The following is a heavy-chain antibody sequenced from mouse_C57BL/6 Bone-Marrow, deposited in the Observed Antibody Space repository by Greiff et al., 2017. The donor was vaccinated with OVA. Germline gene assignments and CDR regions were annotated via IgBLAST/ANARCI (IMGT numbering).Heavy chain of an antibody. CDR3: AIGEDY. V-gene: IGHV1-74*01. CDR2: INPSDGDT. Sequence: QVQLQQPGAELVKPGASVKVSCKASGYTFTSYWMHWVKQRPGHGLEWIGRINPSDGDTNYNQKFKGKATLTVDKSSSTAYMQLTSLTSEDSAVYYYAIGEDYWGQGTTLTVSS. CDR1: GYTFTSYW. J-gene: IGHJ2*01.